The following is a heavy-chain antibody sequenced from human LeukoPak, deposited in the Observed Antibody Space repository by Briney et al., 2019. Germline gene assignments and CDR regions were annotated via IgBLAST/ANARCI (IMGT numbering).Heavy chain of an antibody. J-gene: IGHJ6*02. Sequence: PGGSLRLSCAVSGFRFSDYSMSWIRQAPGKGLEWVSYISSSGSTIYYADSVKGQFTISRDNAKNSLYLQMNSLRAEDTAVYYCAREVPAYGMDAWGQGTTVTVSS. V-gene: IGHV3-11*01. CDR2: ISSSGSTI. CDR3: AREVPAYGMDA. D-gene: IGHD2-2*01. CDR1: GFRFSDYS.